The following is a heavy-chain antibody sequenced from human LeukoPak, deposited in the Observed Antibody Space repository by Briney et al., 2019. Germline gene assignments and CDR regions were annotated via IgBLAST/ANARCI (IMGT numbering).Heavy chain of an antibody. CDR3: AKSRSGYNYGSVESQYYYYMEV. J-gene: IGHJ6*03. CDR1: GYTFTSCD. V-gene: IGHV1-8*01. Sequence: ASVKVSCKASGYTFTSCDINWVRQAPGQGLEWMGWMNPNSRNTGYAQKFQGRVTITTNTSISTAYMELSSPRSEDTAVYYCAKSRSGYNYGSVESQYYYYMEVWGKGTTVTVSS. CDR2: MNPNSRNT. D-gene: IGHD5-18*01.